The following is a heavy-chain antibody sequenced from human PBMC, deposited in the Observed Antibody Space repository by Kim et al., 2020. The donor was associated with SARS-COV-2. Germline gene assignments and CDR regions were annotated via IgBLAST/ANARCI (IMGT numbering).Heavy chain of an antibody. J-gene: IGHJ6*03. D-gene: IGHD6-6*01. Sequence: ASVKVSCKASGYTFTGYYMHWVRQAPGQGLEWMGRINPNSGGTNYAQKFQGRVTMTRDTSISTAYMELSRLRSDDTAVYYCARVRVYSRQYYMDVWGKGTTVTVSS. CDR2: INPNSGGT. CDR1: GYTFTGYY. CDR3: ARVRVYSRQYYMDV. V-gene: IGHV1-2*06.